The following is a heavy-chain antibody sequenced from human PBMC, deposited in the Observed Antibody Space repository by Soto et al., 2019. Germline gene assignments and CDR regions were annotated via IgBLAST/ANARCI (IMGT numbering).Heavy chain of an antibody. V-gene: IGHV4-38-2*02. D-gene: IGHD1-1*01. CDR1: GFAISRGYY. Sequence: SETLSLTCSVSGFAISRGYYWSWVRQPPGKGLEWIGSIYPSVSSYHNPSLATRLRLSIDTSKNQFTLNLTSVTAADTALYFCAREKVGTTFFDNWGQGIQVTVSS. J-gene: IGHJ4*02. CDR3: AREKVGTTFFDN. CDR2: IYPSVSS.